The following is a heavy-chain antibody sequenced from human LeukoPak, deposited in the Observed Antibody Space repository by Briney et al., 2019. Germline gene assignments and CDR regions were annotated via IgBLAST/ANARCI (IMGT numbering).Heavy chain of an antibody. CDR2: IYYSGNT. CDR1: GGSINTYY. CDR3: ARQGELPRAFDI. J-gene: IGHJ3*02. V-gene: IGHV4-59*08. Sequence: TSETLSLTCTVSGGSINTYYWSWIRQPPGKGLEWIGYIYYSGNTNNNPSLKSRLTISVDPSKNQFSMKLSSVTAADTAVYYCARQGELPRAFDIWGQGTMVTVSS. D-gene: IGHD3-10*01.